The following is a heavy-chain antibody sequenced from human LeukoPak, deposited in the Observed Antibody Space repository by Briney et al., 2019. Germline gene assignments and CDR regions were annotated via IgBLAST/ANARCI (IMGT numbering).Heavy chain of an antibody. CDR2: ISGSGGSP. CDR1: GGSIRSSSYY. Sequence: PSETLSLTCTVSGGSIRSSSYYWGWIRQPPGKGLAWVSAISGSGGSPYYEDFAQGRFTISREHSKKTLYLQMNTLRAEDHALYYSARGLRYYGSGIYWWYFDYWGQGTLVTVSS. D-gene: IGHD3-10*01. CDR3: ARGLRYYGSGIYWWYFDY. V-gene: IGHV3-23*01. J-gene: IGHJ4*02.